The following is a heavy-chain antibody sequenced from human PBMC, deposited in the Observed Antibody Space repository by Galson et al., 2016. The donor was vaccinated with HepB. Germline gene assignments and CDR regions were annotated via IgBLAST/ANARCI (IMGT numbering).Heavy chain of an antibody. CDR2: IDDSGGSS. CDR1: GFRFRNYG. CDR3: AKDRASSGWHGGFHF. V-gene: IGHV3-23*01. J-gene: IGHJ4*02. Sequence: SLRLSCAAPGFRFRNYGMNWVRQAPGKGLEWVSNIDDSGGSSYHTDSVKGRFTISRDNSENTLYLQMNSLRAEDTAVDSCAKDRASSGWHGGFHFWGQGVLVTVSS. D-gene: IGHD6-19*01.